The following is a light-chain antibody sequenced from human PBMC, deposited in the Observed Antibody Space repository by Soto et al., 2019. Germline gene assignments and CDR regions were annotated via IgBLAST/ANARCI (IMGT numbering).Light chain of an antibody. J-gene: IGKJ4*01. V-gene: IGKV1-5*01. CDR3: QLYNTYSSLT. CDR2: DAS. CDR1: QSISSW. Sequence: DIQMTQSPSTLSAYVGDRVTITCRASQSISSWLAWYQQKLGRAPRLLIYDASSLESGVPSRFSGSGYGTEFTLTISSLQPDDFATYYCQLYNTYSSLTFGGGTKVDIK.